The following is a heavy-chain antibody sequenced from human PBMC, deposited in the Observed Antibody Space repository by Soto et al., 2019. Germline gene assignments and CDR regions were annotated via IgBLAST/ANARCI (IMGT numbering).Heavy chain of an antibody. J-gene: IGHJ6*02. Sequence: EVQLLESGGGLVQPGGSLRLSCAASGFTFSSYAMSWVRQAPGKGLEWVSAISGSGGSTYYADSVKGRFTISRDNSKNTLYLQMNSLRAEDTAVYYCAKGSRLIFPYSYGMDVWGQGTTVTVSS. CDR3: AKGSRLIFPYSYGMDV. V-gene: IGHV3-23*01. CDR1: GFTFSSYA. D-gene: IGHD5-12*01. CDR2: ISGSGGST.